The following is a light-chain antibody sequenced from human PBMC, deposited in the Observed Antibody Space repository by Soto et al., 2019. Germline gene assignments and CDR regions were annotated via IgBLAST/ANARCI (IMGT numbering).Light chain of an antibody. J-gene: IGKJ2*01. CDR1: QGIRNA. CDR3: LQHNSLPLT. CDR2: AAS. Sequence: DIQMTQSPSSLSASVGDRVTITCRASQGIRNALVWYQQRPGKAPKRLIYAASSLQSGVPSRFSGTGFGTEFTLTINSLQPEDFATYYCLQHNSLPLTFGQGTKLEIK. V-gene: IGKV1-17*01.